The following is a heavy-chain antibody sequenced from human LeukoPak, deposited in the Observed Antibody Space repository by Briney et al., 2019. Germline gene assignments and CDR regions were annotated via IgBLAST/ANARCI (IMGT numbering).Heavy chain of an antibody. D-gene: IGHD1-14*01. J-gene: IGHJ4*02. CDR2: INPNSGGT. Sequence: ASVKVSCKASGYTFTGYYMHWVRQAPGQGLEWMGWINPNSGGTNYAQKFQGRVTVTTDTSTSTAYMELRSLRSDDTAVYYCARDLGSGIAEPFDHWGQGTLVTVSS. CDR1: GYTFTGYY. V-gene: IGHV1-2*02. CDR3: ARDLGSGIAEPFDH.